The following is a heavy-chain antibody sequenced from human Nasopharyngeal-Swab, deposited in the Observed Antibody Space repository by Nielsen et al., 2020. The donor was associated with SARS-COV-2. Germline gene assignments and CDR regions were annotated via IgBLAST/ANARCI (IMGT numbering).Heavy chain of an antibody. J-gene: IGHJ4*02. CDR3: TREQPDYYDSSGYYPIPFDS. D-gene: IGHD3-22*01. Sequence: GESLKISCTAPGFTFGDYAMSWFRQAPGKGLEWVGFIRSKAYGGTTEYAASVKGRFTISRDDSKSIAYLQMNSLKTEDTAVYYCTREQPDYYDSSGYYPIPFDSWGQGTLVTVSS. CDR1: GFTFGDYA. V-gene: IGHV3-49*03. CDR2: IRSKAYGGTT.